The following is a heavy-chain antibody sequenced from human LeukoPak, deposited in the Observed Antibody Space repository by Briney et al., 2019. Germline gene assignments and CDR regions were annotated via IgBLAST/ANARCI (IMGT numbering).Heavy chain of an antibody. CDR2: INNDGSIT. D-gene: IGHD6-19*01. V-gene: IGHV3-74*01. Sequence: GGSLRLSCAASGFTFSSYWMHWVRQAPGKGLVWVSRINNDGSITNYADSVRGRFTISRDIAKNTLYLQMNSLRAEDTAVYYCARPGIALAGDYWGQGALVTVSS. CDR3: ARPGIALAGDY. CDR1: GFTFSSYW. J-gene: IGHJ4*02.